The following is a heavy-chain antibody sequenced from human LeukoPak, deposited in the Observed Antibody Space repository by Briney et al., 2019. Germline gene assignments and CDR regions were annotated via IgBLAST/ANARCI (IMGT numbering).Heavy chain of an antibody. J-gene: IGHJ4*02. CDR3: ANTDSGNSWASGY. CDR1: GFTFNNFA. D-gene: IGHD4-23*01. V-gene: IGHV3-23*01. Sequence: GGSLRLSCAASGFTFNNFAMSWVRQAPGKGPQWVSAISGSGDTTYYTDSVKGRFTISRDNSKNTLYPQMNSLRAEDTAVYYCANTDSGNSWASGYWGQGTLVTVSS. CDR2: ISGSGDTT.